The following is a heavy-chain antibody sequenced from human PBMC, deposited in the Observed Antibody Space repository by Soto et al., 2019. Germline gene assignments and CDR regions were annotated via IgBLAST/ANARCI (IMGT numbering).Heavy chain of an antibody. CDR2: VSIGGST. J-gene: IGHJ4*02. CDR1: GFTFSSYA. Sequence: GGSLRLSCAASGFTFSSYAMGWVRQGPGKGLEWVAVVSIGGSTHYADSVRGRFTISRDNSKNTLSLQMNSLTAEDTAVYFCETRSGAVGHFDYWGQGALVTVSP. D-gene: IGHD2-8*02. CDR3: ETRSGAVGHFDY. V-gene: IGHV3-23*01.